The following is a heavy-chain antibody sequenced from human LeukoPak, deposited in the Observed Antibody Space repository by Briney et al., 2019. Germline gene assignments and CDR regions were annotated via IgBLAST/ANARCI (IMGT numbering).Heavy chain of an antibody. CDR2: ISYDGSNK. J-gene: IGHJ4*02. CDR3: AKDYGSGSYYFDY. Sequence: GSLRLSCAASGFTFSSYGMHWVRQAPGKGLEWVAVISYDGSNKYYADSVKGRFTISRDNSKNTLYLQMNSLRAEDTAVYYCAKDYGSGSYYFDYWGQGTLVTVSS. V-gene: IGHV3-30*18. CDR1: GFTFSSYG. D-gene: IGHD3-10*01.